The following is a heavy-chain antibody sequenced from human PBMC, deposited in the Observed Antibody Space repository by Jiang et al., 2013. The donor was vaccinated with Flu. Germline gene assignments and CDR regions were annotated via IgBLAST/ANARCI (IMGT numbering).Heavy chain of an antibody. D-gene: IGHD2-8*01. CDR2: ISYDGSNK. Sequence: GVVQPGRSLRLSCTASGFTFSSYGMHWVRQAPGKGLEWVAIISYDGSNKYYADSVKGRFTISRDNSKNTLFLQMNSLRAEDTAVYYCAKADQLGYCTYGVCFHFDYWGQGTLVTVSS. V-gene: IGHV3-30*18. CDR1: GFTFSSYG. CDR3: AKADQLGYCTYGVCFHFDY. J-gene: IGHJ4*02.